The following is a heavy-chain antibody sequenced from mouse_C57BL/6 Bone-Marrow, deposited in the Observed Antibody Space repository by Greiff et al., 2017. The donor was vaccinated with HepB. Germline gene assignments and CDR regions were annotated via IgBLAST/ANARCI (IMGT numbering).Heavy chain of an antibody. CDR1: GYSITSGYY. D-gene: IGHD2-2*01. J-gene: IGHJ2*01. CDR2: ISYDGSN. CDR3: AINVVTTRNYFDY. V-gene: IGHV3-6*01. Sequence: VQLQQSGPGLVKPSQSLSLTCSVTGYSITSGYYWNWIRQFPGNKLEWMGYISYDGSNNYNPSLKNRISITRDTSKNQFFLKLNSVTTEDTATYYCAINVVTTRNYFDYWGQGTTLTVSS.